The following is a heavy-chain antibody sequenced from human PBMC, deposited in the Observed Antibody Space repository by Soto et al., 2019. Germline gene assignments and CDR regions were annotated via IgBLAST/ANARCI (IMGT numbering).Heavy chain of an antibody. V-gene: IGHV3-23*01. CDR2: INPSGDIT. Sequence: EEQLLESGGGLVQPGGSLRLSCAASGLTFSRYAMSWVRQAPGKGLEWVSIINPSGDITYYGDSVKGRFTISRDNSKNTLSLQMNSPRAEDTAVYYCAKSRRPPALTTYYIYYRGQGTLVTVSS. CDR3: AKSRRPPALTTYYIYY. CDR1: GLTFSRYA. D-gene: IGHD1-1*01. J-gene: IGHJ4*02.